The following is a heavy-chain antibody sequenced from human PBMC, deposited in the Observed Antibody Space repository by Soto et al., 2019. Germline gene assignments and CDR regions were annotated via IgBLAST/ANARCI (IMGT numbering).Heavy chain of an antibody. CDR3: ARSRTGYYYYGMDV. CDR1: GFTFSSYA. CDR2: ISYDGSNK. V-gene: IGHV3-30-3*01. Sequence: GGSLRLSCAASGFTFSSYAMHWARQAPGKGLEWVAVISYDGSNKYYADSVKGRFTISRDNSKNTLYLQMNSLRAEDTAVYYCARSRTGYYYYGMDVWGQGTTVTLSS. D-gene: IGHD6-13*01. J-gene: IGHJ6*02.